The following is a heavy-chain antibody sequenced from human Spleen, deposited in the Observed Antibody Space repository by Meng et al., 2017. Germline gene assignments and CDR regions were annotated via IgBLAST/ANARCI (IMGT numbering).Heavy chain of an antibody. D-gene: IGHD4-11*01. Sequence: QVQLQQLGAGLVKPSETLSLTCVVSGGSFSDYYWSWTRQPPGKGLEWIGEINHSGSTNYNPSLESRATISVDTSQNNLSLKLSSVTAADSAVYYCARGPTTMAHDFDYWGQGTLVTVSS. CDR2: INHSGST. CDR1: GGSFSDYY. V-gene: IGHV4-34*01. CDR3: ARGPTTMAHDFDY. J-gene: IGHJ4*02.